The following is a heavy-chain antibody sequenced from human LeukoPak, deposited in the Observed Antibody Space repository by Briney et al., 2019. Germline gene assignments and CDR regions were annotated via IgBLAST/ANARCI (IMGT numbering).Heavy chain of an antibody. CDR3: AADRGGYCSGGSCYSYWFDP. D-gene: IGHD2-15*01. V-gene: IGHV1-58*02. J-gene: IGHJ5*02. CDR2: IVVVSGNT. CDR1: GFTFTSSA. Sequence: ASVKVSCKASGFTFTSSAMQWVRQARGQRLAWIGWIVVVSGNTNYAQKFQERVTITRDMSTSTAYMELSSLRSGDTVVYYCAADRGGYCSGGSCYSYWFDPWGQGTLVTVSS.